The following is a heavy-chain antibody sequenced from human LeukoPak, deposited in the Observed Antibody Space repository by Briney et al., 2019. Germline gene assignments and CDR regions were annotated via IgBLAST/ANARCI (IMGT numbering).Heavy chain of an antibody. CDR2: ISSSGSTI. Sequence: GGSLRLSCAASGFTFSSYEMNWVRQAPGKGLEWVSYISSSGSTIYYADSVKGRFTISRDSAKNSLYLQMNSLRAEDTAVYYCARYTAVAGTYDAFDIWGQGTMVTVSS. D-gene: IGHD6-19*01. V-gene: IGHV3-48*03. CDR3: ARYTAVAGTYDAFDI. J-gene: IGHJ3*02. CDR1: GFTFSSYE.